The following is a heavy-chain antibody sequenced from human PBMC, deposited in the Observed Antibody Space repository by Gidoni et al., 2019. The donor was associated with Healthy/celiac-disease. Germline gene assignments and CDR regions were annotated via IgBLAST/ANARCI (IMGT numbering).Heavy chain of an antibody. CDR3: ARDALGYCSGGSCPYGMDV. V-gene: IGHV3-33*01. D-gene: IGHD2-15*01. CDR1: GFTFSSYG. CDR2: IWYDGSNK. J-gene: IGHJ6*02. Sequence: QVQLVESGGGVVQPGRSLRLSCAASGFTFSSYGMRWVRQAPGKGLEWVAVIWYDGSNKYYADSVKGRFTISRDNSKNTLYLQMNSLRAEDTAVYYCARDALGYCSGGSCPYGMDVWGQGTTVTVSS.